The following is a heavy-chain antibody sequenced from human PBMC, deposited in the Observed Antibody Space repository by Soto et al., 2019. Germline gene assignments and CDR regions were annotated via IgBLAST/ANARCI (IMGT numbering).Heavy chain of an antibody. D-gene: IGHD5-18*01. CDR1: GGSISSSSYY. Sequence: QLQLQESGPGLVKPSETLSLTCTVSGGSISSSSYYWGWIRQPPGKGLEWIGSIYYSGSTYYNPSLKSRVTISVDTSKNQFSLKLSSVTAADTAVYYCARHLYSYGSVFDYWGQGTLVTVSS. CDR3: ARHLYSYGSVFDY. J-gene: IGHJ4*02. V-gene: IGHV4-39*01. CDR2: IYYSGST.